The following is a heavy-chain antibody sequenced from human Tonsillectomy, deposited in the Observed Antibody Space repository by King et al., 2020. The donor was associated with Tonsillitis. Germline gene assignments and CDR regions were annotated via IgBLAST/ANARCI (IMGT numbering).Heavy chain of an antibody. Sequence: VQLVESGAEVKKPGESLRSSCKGSGYRFTSFWINWVRQMPGKGLEWMGRIDPSDSHTNYSPSFQGLFSIPADKSMSTAYLQWSSLKAPDTAIYYCARSEQELSTYYYYYYMDVWGKGTTVTVSS. J-gene: IGHJ6*03. V-gene: IGHV5-10-1*03. CDR3: ARSEQELSTYYYYYYMDV. D-gene: IGHD6-13*01. CDR1: GYRFTSFW. CDR2: IDPSDSHT.